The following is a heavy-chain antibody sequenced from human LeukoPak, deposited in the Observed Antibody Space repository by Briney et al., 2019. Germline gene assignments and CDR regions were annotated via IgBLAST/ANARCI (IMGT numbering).Heavy chain of an antibody. V-gene: IGHV1-69*05. D-gene: IGHD2-2*01. Sequence: SVKVSCKASGGTFSSYAISWVRQAPGQGLEWMGGIIPIFGTANYAQKFQGRVTITTDESTSTAYMELSSLRSEDTAVYYCARGGRYQLLSYHPFDYWGQGTLVTVSS. CDR2: IIPIFGTA. CDR3: ARGGRYQLLSYHPFDY. CDR1: GGTFSSYA. J-gene: IGHJ4*02.